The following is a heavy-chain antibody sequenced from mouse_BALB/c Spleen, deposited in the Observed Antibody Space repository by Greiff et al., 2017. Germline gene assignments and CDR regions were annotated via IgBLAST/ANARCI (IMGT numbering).Heavy chain of an antibody. V-gene: IGHV5-6*01. CDR2: LSSGGSST. Sequence: EVKLVESGGDLVKPGGSLKLSCAASGFTFSSYGMSWVRQTPDKRLEWVATLSSGGSSTYYPDSVKGRFTISRDNAKNTLYLQMSSLKSEDTAMYYCARHGTGTLRWFAYWGQGTLVTVSA. CDR1: GFTFSSYG. CDR3: ARHGTGTLRWFAY. J-gene: IGHJ3*01. D-gene: IGHD4-1*01.